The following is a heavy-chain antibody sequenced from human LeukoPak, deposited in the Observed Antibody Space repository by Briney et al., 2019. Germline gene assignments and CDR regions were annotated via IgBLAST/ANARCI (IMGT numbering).Heavy chain of an antibody. J-gene: IGHJ6*03. CDR1: GGTFSSYA. CDR3: ASSGTTVTTTHKYYYYYMDV. CDR2: IIPIFGTA. Sequence: GASVKVSCKASGGTFSSYAISWVRQAPGQGLEWMGGIIPIFGTANYAQKFQGRVTITTDESTSTAYMELSSLRSEDTAVYYCASSGTTVTTTHKYYYYYMDVWGKGTTVTVSS. D-gene: IGHD4-11*01. V-gene: IGHV1-69*05.